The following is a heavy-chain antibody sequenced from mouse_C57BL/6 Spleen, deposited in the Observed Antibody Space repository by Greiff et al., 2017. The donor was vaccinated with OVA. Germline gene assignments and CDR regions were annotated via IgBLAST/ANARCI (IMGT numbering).Heavy chain of an antibody. V-gene: IGHV10-1*01. CDR1: GFSFNTYA. CDR2: IRSKSNNYAT. Sequence: EVQVVESGGGLVQPKGSLKLSCAASGFSFNTYAMNWVRQAPGKGLEWVARIRSKSNNYATYYADSVKDRFTISRDDSESMLYLQMNNLKTEDTAMYYCVRDHWYFDVWGTGTTVTVSS. J-gene: IGHJ1*03. CDR3: VRDHWYFDV.